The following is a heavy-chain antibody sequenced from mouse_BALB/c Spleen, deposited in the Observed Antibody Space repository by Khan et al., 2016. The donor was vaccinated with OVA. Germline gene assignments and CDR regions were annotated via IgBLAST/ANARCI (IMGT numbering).Heavy chain of an antibody. D-gene: IGHD2-1*01. V-gene: IGHV7-3*02. Sequence: EVELVESGGGLVQPGGSLRLSCATSGFTFTDYYMSWVRPSPGKALEWLGFIRNKANGSTTEDRASVKGRFTISRAHSQSILYLQMTTRRDEDSATYYGARDTNYDIYWYLDVWGAGTTVTVSA. CDR2: IRNKANGSTT. CDR1: GFTFTDYY. J-gene: IGHJ1*01. CDR3: ARDTNYDIYWYLDV.